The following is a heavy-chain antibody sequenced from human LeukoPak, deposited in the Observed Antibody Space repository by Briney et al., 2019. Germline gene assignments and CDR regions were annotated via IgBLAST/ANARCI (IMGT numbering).Heavy chain of an antibody. V-gene: IGHV4-4*07. D-gene: IGHD3-3*01. CDR1: EGSISISY. CDR2: ISTTGGA. Sequence: PSETLSLTYAVSEGSISISYWSWLRPSAGKGLEWIGRISTTGGASYNPSLKSRLTMSVDTSKNPFSLTLSCVTSADTAVYYCARSSSITIFGVINWFDPWGQGTLVSVSS. CDR3: ARSSSITIFGVINWFDP. J-gene: IGHJ5*02.